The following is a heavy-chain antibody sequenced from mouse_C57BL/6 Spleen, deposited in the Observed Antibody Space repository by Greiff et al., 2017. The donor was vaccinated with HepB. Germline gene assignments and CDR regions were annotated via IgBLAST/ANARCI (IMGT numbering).Heavy chain of an antibody. Sequence: QVQLQQPGAELVKPGASVKLSCKASGYTFTSYWMHWVKQRPGLGLEWIGMIHPNSGSTNYNEKFKSKATLTVDKSSSTAYMQLSSLTSEDSAVYYCATSIYDGSYFDYWGQGTTLTVSS. D-gene: IGHD2-3*01. J-gene: IGHJ2*01. CDR2: IHPNSGST. CDR1: GYTFTSYW. CDR3: ATSIYDGSYFDY. V-gene: IGHV1-64*01.